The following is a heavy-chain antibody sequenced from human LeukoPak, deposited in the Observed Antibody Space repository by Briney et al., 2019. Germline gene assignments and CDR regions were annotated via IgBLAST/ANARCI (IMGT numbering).Heavy chain of an antibody. V-gene: IGHV3-23*01. CDR3: AKDLGGYCSSTSCYSGFWFDP. Sequence: GGSLRLSCAASGFTFSSYAMSWVRQAPGKGLEWVSAIGGSGGSTYYADSVKGRFTISRDNSKNTLYLQMNSLRAEDTAVYYCAKDLGGYCSSTSCYSGFWFDPWGQGTLVTVSS. J-gene: IGHJ5*02. CDR1: GFTFSSYA. D-gene: IGHD2-2*01. CDR2: IGGSGGST.